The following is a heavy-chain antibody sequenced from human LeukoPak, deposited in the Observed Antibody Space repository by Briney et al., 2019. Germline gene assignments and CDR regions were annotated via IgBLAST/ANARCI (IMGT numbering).Heavy chain of an antibody. D-gene: IGHD2-15*01. V-gene: IGHV2-70*11. J-gene: IGHJ3*02. CDR3: ARMVDPPATFDI. CDR2: IDWDDDK. Sequence: TLSLTCTVSGGSISTYYWSWIRQPPGKALEWLARIDWDDDKYYSTSLKTRLTISKDTSKNQVVLTMTNMDPVDTATYYCARMVDPPATFDIWGQGTMVTVSS. CDR1: GGSISTYYW.